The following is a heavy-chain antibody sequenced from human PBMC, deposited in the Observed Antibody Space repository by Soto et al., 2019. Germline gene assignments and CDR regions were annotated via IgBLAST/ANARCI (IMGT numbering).Heavy chain of an antibody. CDR1: GFTFDDYT. D-gene: IGHD2-15*01. J-gene: IGHJ4*02. Sequence: EVQLVESGGVVVQPGGSLRLSCAASGFTFDDYTMHWVRQAPGKGLEWVSLISWDGGSTYYPDSVKGRFTISRDNSKNSLYLQMKSLRTEDTALYYCAKDMYCSGGSCYGFDYWGQGTLVTVSS. CDR2: ISWDGGST. CDR3: AKDMYCSGGSCYGFDY. V-gene: IGHV3-43*01.